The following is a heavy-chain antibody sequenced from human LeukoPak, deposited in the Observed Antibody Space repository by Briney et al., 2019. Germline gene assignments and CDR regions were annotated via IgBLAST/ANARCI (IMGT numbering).Heavy chain of an antibody. D-gene: IGHD2-2*01. CDR1: GGTFSSYA. Sequence: SVKVSCKASGGTFSSYAISWVRQAPGQGLEWMGGIIPIFGTANYAQKFQGRVTITADKSTSTAYMELSSLRSEDTAVYYCATSPGPPAAIFYYYYMDVWGKGTTVTVSS. V-gene: IGHV1-69*06. CDR3: ATSPGPPAAIFYYYYMDV. J-gene: IGHJ6*03. CDR2: IIPIFGTA.